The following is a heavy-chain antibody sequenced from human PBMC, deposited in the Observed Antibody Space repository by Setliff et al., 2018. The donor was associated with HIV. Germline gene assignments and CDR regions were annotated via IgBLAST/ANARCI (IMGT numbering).Heavy chain of an antibody. CDR1: GFTFSSYS. CDR2: IGSSNHGI. V-gene: IGHV3-48*02. D-gene: IGHD3-10*01. CDR3: ASFYGDYGY. Sequence: GGSLRLSCAASGFTFSSYSMNWVRQAPGKGLEWVSYIGSSNHGIHYTASVQGRFTVSRDNANNLLFLQMSNLRDEDTAVYYCASFYGDYGYWGHGTQVTVSS. J-gene: IGHJ4*01.